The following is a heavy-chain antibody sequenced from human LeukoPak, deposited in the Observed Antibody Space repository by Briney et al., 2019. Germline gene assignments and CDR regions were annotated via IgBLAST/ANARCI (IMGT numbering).Heavy chain of an antibody. Sequence: SVKVSCKASGGTFSSYAISWVRQAPGQGLEWMGGIIPIFGTANYAQKFQGRVTITTDESTSTAYMELSSLRPEDTAVYYCARSAERATSGFDYWGQGTLVTVSS. CDR1: GGTFSSYA. D-gene: IGHD1-1*01. CDR2: IIPIFGTA. V-gene: IGHV1-69*05. CDR3: ARSAERATSGFDY. J-gene: IGHJ4*02.